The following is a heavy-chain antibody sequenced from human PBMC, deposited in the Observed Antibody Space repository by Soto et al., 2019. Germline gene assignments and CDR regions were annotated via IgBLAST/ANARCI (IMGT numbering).Heavy chain of an antibody. CDR2: IIPIFGTA. V-gene: IGHV1-69*06. D-gene: IGHD3-22*01. J-gene: IGHJ3*02. CDR1: GGTFSSYA. Sequence: SLKVSCKSSGGTFSSYAIIWVRQAPGQGLEWMGGIIPIFGTANYAQKFQGRVTITADKSTSTAYMELSSLRSEDTAVYYCAREYYYDSSGYPPLDALDIWGQGTMVTVSS. CDR3: AREYYYDSSGYPPLDALDI.